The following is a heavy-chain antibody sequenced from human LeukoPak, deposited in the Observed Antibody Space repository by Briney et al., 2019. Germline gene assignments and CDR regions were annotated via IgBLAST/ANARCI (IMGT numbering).Heavy chain of an antibody. J-gene: IGHJ4*02. CDR2: IKQDGSEK. D-gene: IGHD1-26*01. Sequence: SGGSLRLSCAASGFTFGNSWVHWVRQAPGKGLEWVANIKQDGSEKYYVDSVKGRFTISRDNAKNSLYLQMNSLRAEDTAVYYCAREGDDTGIVGATAYFDYWGQGTLVTVSS. CDR1: GFTFGNSW. V-gene: IGHV3-7*01. CDR3: AREGDDTGIVGATAYFDY.